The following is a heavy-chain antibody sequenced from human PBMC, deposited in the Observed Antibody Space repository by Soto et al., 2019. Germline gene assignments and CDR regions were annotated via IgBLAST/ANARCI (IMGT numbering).Heavy chain of an antibody. CDR3: AREDESSGYAGTFHH. Sequence: GASVKVSCKASGYTFTSYGITWVRQAPGQGLEWMGWISAYNGNTNYAQKLQGRVTMTTDTSTSTAYMELRSLKCDDTVVYYCAREDESSGYAGTFHHWGQGTQVTVSS. V-gene: IGHV1-18*01. CDR2: ISAYNGNT. CDR1: GYTFTSYG. J-gene: IGHJ1*01. D-gene: IGHD3-22*01.